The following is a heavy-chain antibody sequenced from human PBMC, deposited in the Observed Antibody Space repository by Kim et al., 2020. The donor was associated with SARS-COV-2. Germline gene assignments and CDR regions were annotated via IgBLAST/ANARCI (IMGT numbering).Heavy chain of an antibody. V-gene: IGHV4-59*01. CDR2: T. CDR3: ARTPPEVWFDP. Sequence: TNYNPSLKSRVTISVDTSKNQFSLKLSSVTAADTAVYYCARTPPEVWFDPWGQGTLVTVSS. J-gene: IGHJ5*02.